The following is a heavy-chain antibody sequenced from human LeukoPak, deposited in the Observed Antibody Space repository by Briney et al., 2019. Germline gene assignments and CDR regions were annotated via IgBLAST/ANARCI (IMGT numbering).Heavy chain of an antibody. J-gene: IGHJ4*02. V-gene: IGHV3-66*02. CDR1: GFTVSSNY. Sequence: PGGSLRLSCAASGFTVSSNYMSWVRQAPGKGLEWVSVIYSGDSTYYADSVKGRFTISRDNSKNMMYLQMNSLRAEDTAVYYCARDGPSRPIDYWGQGTLVTVSS. CDR3: ARDGPSRPIDY. CDR2: IYSGDST. D-gene: IGHD2-2*01.